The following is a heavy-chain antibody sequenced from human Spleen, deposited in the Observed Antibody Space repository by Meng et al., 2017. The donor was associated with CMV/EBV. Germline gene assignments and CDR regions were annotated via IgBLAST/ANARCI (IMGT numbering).Heavy chain of an antibody. Sequence: GSLRLSCSVSGDSITGHYWSWIRQPPGKGLECIGYIYYSGTTNYNPSLKSRVTISVDTSKNQFSLRLSSVTAADTAVYYCARGPLKHYDSIQIDSWGQGTLVTVSS. CDR3: ARGPLKHYDSIQIDS. CDR2: IYYSGTT. CDR1: GDSITGHY. V-gene: IGHV4-59*11. J-gene: IGHJ4*02. D-gene: IGHD3-22*01.